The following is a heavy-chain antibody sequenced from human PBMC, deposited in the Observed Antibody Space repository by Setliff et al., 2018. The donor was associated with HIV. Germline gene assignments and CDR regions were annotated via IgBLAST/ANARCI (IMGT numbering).Heavy chain of an antibody. Sequence: ASVKVSCKASACTFTNYDINWVRQATGQRLEWMGRMNPNSGYTGYAQKFQGRVNMTRDTSMSTAYMELSSLISEDTAVYYCVRGPSSCLPAYYYYMDVWGKGT. D-gene: IGHD2-2*01. CDR3: VRGPSSCLPAYYYYMDV. J-gene: IGHJ6*03. CDR1: ACTFTNYD. V-gene: IGHV1-8*01. CDR2: MNPNSGYT.